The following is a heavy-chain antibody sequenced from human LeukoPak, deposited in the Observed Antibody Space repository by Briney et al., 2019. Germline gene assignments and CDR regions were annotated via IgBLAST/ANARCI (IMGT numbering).Heavy chain of an antibody. Sequence: KSSETLSLTCAVYGESFSGYYWSWIRQPLEKGLEWIGEINHSGSTNYNPSLKSRVTISVDTSKNQFSLKLSSVTAADTAVYYCARPLIVGSKGAFDIWGQGTMVTVSS. CDR3: ARPLIVGSKGAFDI. CDR1: GESFSGYY. D-gene: IGHD3-22*01. V-gene: IGHV4-34*01. J-gene: IGHJ3*02. CDR2: INHSGST.